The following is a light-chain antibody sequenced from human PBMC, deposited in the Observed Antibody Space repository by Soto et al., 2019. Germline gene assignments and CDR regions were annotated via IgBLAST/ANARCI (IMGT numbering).Light chain of an antibody. Sequence: EIALSEAPGALQLFPRERASLSCWASQSISTNLAWYQQKPGQAPRLLIFGASTRATGIPARFSGSGSGTDFALTISRLEPEDFAVYYCQQYCSSGTFGQGTRLEV. CDR2: GAS. J-gene: IGKJ5*01. CDR3: QQYCSSGT. CDR1: QSISTN. V-gene: IGKV3-20*01.